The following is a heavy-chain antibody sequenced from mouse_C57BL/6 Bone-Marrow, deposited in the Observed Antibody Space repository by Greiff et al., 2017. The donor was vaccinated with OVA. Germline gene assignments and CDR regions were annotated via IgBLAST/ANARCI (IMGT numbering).Heavy chain of an antibody. J-gene: IGHJ3*01. CDR3: ARWLTGTWFAY. V-gene: IGHV1-64*01. CDR1: GYTFTSYW. D-gene: IGHD2-13*01. CDR2: IHPNSGST. Sequence: QVQLQQPGAELVKPGASVKLSCKASGYTFTSYWMHWVKQRPGQGLEWIGMIHPNSGSTNYNEKLKSKATLTVDKSSSTAYMQLSSLTSEDSAVYYCARWLTGTWFAYWGQGTLVTVSA.